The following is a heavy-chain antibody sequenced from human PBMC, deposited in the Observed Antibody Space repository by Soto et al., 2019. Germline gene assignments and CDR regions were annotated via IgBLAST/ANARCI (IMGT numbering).Heavy chain of an antibody. J-gene: IGHJ5*02. V-gene: IGHV4-4*07. CDR2: IYTSGIT. D-gene: IGHD3-9*01. Sequence: AETLSLTCTVSGGSISSYYWSWIRQPAGKGLEWIGRIYTSGITNYNPSLKSRVTMSVDTSKNQFSLKLSSVTAADTAVYYCARVCDILTGSGIYWFDRWGKGTLVKVYS. CDR1: GGSISSYY. CDR3: ARVCDILTGSGIYWFDR.